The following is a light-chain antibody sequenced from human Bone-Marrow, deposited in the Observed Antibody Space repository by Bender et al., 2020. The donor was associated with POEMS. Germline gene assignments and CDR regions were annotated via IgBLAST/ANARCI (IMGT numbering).Light chain of an antibody. J-gene: IGLJ3*02. CDR2: EVR. Sequence: QSALTQPASVSGSLGQSITISCTGTNSDVGTYNLVSWYQQYSGKAPKLILYEVRKRPSGVSNRFSGSKSGNTASLTISGLQAEDEGDYYCCSYAGPWVFGGGTKLTVL. V-gene: IGLV2-23*02. CDR3: CSYAGPWV. CDR1: NSDVGTYNL.